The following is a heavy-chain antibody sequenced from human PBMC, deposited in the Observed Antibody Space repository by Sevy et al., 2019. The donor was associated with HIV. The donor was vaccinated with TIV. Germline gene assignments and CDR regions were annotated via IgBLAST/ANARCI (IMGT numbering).Heavy chain of an antibody. Sequence: GGSLRLSCAASGFTFSSYWMSWVRQAPGKGLEWVANIKQDGSEKYYVDSVKGRFTISRDNAKNSLYLQMNSLRAEDTAVYCCARDRTVYYDILTGYYQLLDYWGQGTLVTVSS. CDR2: IKQDGSEK. J-gene: IGHJ4*02. D-gene: IGHD3-9*01. CDR1: GFTFSSYW. V-gene: IGHV3-7*01. CDR3: ARDRTVYYDILTGYYQLLDY.